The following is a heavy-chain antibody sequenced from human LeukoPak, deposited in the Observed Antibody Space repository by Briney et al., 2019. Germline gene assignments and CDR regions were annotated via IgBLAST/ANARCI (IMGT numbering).Heavy chain of an antibody. Sequence: SETLSLTCTVSGGSISSYYWSWIRQPAGKGLEWIGRIYTSGSTNYNPSLKSRVTMSVDTSKNQFSLKLSSVTAADTAVYYCARELTGTTPYYYYYYMDVWGKGTTVTVSS. J-gene: IGHJ6*03. CDR1: GGSISSYY. V-gene: IGHV4-4*07. D-gene: IGHD1-7*01. CDR2: IYTSGST. CDR3: ARELTGTTPYYYYYYMDV.